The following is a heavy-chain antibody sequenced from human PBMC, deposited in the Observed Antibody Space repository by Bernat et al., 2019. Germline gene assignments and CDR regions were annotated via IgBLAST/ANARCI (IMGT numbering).Heavy chain of an antibody. D-gene: IGHD5-24*01. J-gene: IGHJ4*02. CDR3: TTDSYYGGMATIFVDY. CDR1: GFTFSNAW. CDR2: IKSKTDGGTT. Sequence: VQLVESGGGLVKPGGSLRLSCAASGFTFSNAWMSWVRQAPGKGLEWVGRIKSKTDGGTTDYAAPVKGRFTISRDDSKNTLYLQMNSLKTEDTAVYYCTTDSYYGGMATIFVDYWGQGTLVTVSS. V-gene: IGHV3-15*01.